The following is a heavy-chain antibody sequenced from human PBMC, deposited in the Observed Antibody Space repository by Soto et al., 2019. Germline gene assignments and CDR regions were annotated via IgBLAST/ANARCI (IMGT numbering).Heavy chain of an antibody. Sequence: ASVKVSCKASGYTFTSYGISWVRQAPGQGLEWMGWISAYNGNTNYALKLQGRVTMTTDTSTSTAYMELRSLRSDDTAVYYCARTSRGVVVVAANYWGQGTLVTVSS. V-gene: IGHV1-18*04. J-gene: IGHJ4*02. D-gene: IGHD2-15*01. CDR1: GYTFTSYG. CDR3: ARTSRGVVVVAANY. CDR2: ISAYNGNT.